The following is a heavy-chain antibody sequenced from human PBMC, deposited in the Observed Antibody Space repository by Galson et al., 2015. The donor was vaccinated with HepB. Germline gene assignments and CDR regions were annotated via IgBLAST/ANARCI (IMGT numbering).Heavy chain of an antibody. CDR1: GFTFSTYA. CDR2: ISGSDDGT. V-gene: IGHV3-23*01. J-gene: IGHJ4*02. Sequence: SLRLSCAASGFTFSTYAMSWVRQTPGKGLEWVAAISGSDDGTYHAASVRGRFTISRDDSKNTLYLQMNRLRAEDTAIYYCAVDPGVYDKFDFWGQGSLITVSS. D-gene: IGHD2-8*01. CDR3: AVDPGVYDKFDF.